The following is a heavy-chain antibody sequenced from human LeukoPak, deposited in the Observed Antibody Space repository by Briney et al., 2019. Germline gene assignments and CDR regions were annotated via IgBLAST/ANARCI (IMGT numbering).Heavy chain of an antibody. D-gene: IGHD4-23*01. CDR2: INHSGST. Sequence: SETLSLTCAVYGGSFSGYYWSWIRQPPGKGLEWIGEINHSGSTNYNPSLKSRVTISVDTSKNQFSLKLSSVTAADTAVYYCAREGYGGNSAEVAFDIWGQGTLVTVSS. CDR1: GGSFSGYY. J-gene: IGHJ4*02. CDR3: AREGYGGNSAEVAFDI. V-gene: IGHV4-34*01.